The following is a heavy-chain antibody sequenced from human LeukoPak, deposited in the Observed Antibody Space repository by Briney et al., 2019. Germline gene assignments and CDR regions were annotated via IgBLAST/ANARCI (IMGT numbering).Heavy chain of an antibody. CDR1: GDSFSSGGDY. CDR2: IYYSGTT. D-gene: IGHD5-18*01. V-gene: IGHV4-31*03. CDR3: ARHSSGYSYGCDS. Sequence: SQTLSLTCTVSGDSFSSGGDYWSWIRQHPGKGLEWIGYIYYSGTTYYNPSLKSRVSMSVDTSKNQFSLKLSSVTAADTAVYYCARHSSGYSYGCDSWGQGTLVTVSS. J-gene: IGHJ4*02.